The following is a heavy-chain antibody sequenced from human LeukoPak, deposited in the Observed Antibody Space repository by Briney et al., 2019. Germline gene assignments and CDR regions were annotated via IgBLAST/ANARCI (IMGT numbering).Heavy chain of an antibody. J-gene: IGHJ6*03. CDR3: ARGPGGRSGYHPLEDYYYYYYMDV. CDR2: INPSSGGT. CDR1: GYTFTGYY. D-gene: IGHD3-22*01. Sequence: ASVKVSCKASGYTFTGYYMHWVRQAPGQGLEWMGWINPSSGGTNYAQKFQGRVTMTRDTSITTAYMELRSLRSDDTAVYYCARGPGGRSGYHPLEDYYYYYYMDVWGKGTTVTVSS. V-gene: IGHV1-2*02.